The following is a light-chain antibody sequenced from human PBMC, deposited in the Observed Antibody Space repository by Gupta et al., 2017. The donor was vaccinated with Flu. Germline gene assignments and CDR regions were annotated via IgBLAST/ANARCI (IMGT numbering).Light chain of an antibody. J-gene: IGLJ3*02. CDR3: QVWDSGTDHVV. Sequence: SYALTHPPSESVAPGQTARSTCGGNNIASKTVHWYQQMPGQAPVVVVQDNADRPSGIPERFSGSNSGNTATLTISRVEAGDEADYFCQVWDSGTDHVVFGGGTKLTVL. CDR2: DNA. V-gene: IGLV3-21*02. CDR1: NIASKT.